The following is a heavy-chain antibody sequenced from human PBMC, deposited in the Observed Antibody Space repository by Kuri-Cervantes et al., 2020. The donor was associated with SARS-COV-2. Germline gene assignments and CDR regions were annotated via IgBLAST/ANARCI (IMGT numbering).Heavy chain of an antibody. CDR3: TTGSIRGQWLVPRRHDAFDF. V-gene: IGHV3-15*01. CDR2: IKSKADDETR. J-gene: IGHJ3*01. Sequence: GESLKLSRAPSGFIFSHAWMSWVRQAPGKGPEWIGRIKSKADDETRDYAGPVKGRFTISGDDSTNTLYLQMNSLKIEDTAMYYCTTGSIRGQWLVPRRHDAFDFWGQGTMVTVSS. CDR1: GFIFSHAW. D-gene: IGHD6-19*01.